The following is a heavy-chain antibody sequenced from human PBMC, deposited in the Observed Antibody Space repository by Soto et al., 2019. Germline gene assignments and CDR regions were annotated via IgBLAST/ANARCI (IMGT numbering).Heavy chain of an antibody. D-gene: IGHD1-26*01. CDR1: GFTFSSYA. Sequence: QVQLVESGGGVVQPGRSLRLCCAASGFTFSSYAMHWVRQAPGMGLEWVAVISYDGSNKYYADSVKGRFTISRDNSKNTLYLQMNSLRAEDTAVYYCARDGGATIYYYGMDVWGQGTTVTVSS. J-gene: IGHJ6*02. CDR2: ISYDGSNK. CDR3: ARDGGATIYYYGMDV. V-gene: IGHV3-30-3*01.